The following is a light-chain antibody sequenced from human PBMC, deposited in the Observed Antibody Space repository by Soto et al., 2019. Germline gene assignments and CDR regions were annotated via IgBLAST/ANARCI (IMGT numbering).Light chain of an antibody. Sequence: DIQLTQSPSFLSASVGDRVTITGRASQCISSYLSWYQQKPGKAPKLLIYAASTLQSGVPSRFSGSGSGTEFTLTISSLQPEDFATYYCHQLNSYPITFGQGTRLEIK. CDR1: QCISSY. CDR3: HQLNSYPIT. J-gene: IGKJ5*01. CDR2: AAS. V-gene: IGKV1-9*01.